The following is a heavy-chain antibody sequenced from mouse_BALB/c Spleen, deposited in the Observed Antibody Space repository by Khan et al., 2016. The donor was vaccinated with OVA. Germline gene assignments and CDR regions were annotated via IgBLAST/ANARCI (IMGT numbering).Heavy chain of an antibody. V-gene: IGHV1-63*02. J-gene: IGHJ1*01. D-gene: IGHD3-1*01. CDR3: ARWATWYFDV. Sequence: VQLKESGGEVIRPGTSVRISCKASGYTFTNYWLGWIRQRPGHDLEWIGDIYPGGYFTNSNEHFKGKATLTVDTSSSTANMQLSSLTSEDSAVYFCARWATWYFDVWGAGTTVTVSS. CDR2: IYPGGYFT. CDR1: GYTFTNYW.